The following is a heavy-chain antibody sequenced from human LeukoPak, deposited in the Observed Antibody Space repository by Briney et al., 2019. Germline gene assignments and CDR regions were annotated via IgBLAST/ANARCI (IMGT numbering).Heavy chain of an antibody. CDR1: GFPFSASA. Sequence: GGSLRLSCAASGFPFSASAMTWVRQAPGRGLEWVSHILSTGTTYYADSVRGRFTISRDNSKNTLYLLMTSLRADDTAVYYCATVKYDYGDPVGWFDPWGQGTLVTVSS. CDR3: ATVKYDYGDPVGWFDP. V-gene: IGHV3-23*01. CDR2: ILSTGTT. D-gene: IGHD4-17*01. J-gene: IGHJ5*02.